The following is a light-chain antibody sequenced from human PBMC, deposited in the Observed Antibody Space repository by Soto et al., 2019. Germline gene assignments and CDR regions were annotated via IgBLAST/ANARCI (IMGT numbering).Light chain of an antibody. V-gene: IGLV2-23*03. CDR2: EGS. CDR1: SSDVGSYNL. Sequence: QSALTQPASVSGSPGQSITISCTGTSSDVGSYNLVSWYQQHPGKAPKLMIYEGSKRPSGVSNRFSGSKYGNTASLTISGLQAEDEADYYCCSYAGSSTFDVVFGGGTKRTVL. J-gene: IGLJ2*01. CDR3: CSYAGSSTFDVV.